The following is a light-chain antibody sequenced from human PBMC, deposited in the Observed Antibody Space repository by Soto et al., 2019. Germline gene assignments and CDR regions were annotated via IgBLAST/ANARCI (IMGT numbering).Light chain of an antibody. Sequence: QSVLTQTPSVSGTPGQRVNISCSGSSSNIGRNYVYWYHQFPGTAPKLLIYRDNERPSGVPDRFSGSKSGTSASLAISGLRCGDEADYHCATWDDSLGGPVFGGGTKRTVL. CDR3: ATWDDSLGGPV. CDR1: SSNIGRNY. J-gene: IGLJ2*01. CDR2: RDN. V-gene: IGLV1-47*01.